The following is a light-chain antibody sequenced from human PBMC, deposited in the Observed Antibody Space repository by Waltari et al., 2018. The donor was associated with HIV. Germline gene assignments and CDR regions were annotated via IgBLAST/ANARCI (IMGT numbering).Light chain of an antibody. J-gene: IGKJ2*01. CDR2: EAA. CDR1: QSISAK. Sequence: EIKMTQSPVTLSMSPGQRVTLSCRASQSISAKVAWYQQRPGQAPRLLIYEAATRPTGIPARFSGSGSGTEFTLTISSLQSEDFATYFCQQYDSGPRGITFGQGTMLEIK. CDR3: QQYDSGPRGIT. V-gene: IGKV3-15*01.